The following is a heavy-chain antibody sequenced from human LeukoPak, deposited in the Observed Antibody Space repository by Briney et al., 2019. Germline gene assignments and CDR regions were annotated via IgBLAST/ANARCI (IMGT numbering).Heavy chain of an antibody. Sequence: GGSLRLSCAASKFIFSDYYMSWVRQAPGKGLEWVSAISDTGGGTHYADSVKGQFTISRDNSKDTLYLQMNSLRAEDTAVYYCAKGIDSSGYYPFDHWGQGTLVTVSS. CDR2: ISDTGGGT. CDR3: AKGIDSSGYYPFDH. J-gene: IGHJ4*02. V-gene: IGHV3-23*01. D-gene: IGHD3-22*01. CDR1: KFIFSDYY.